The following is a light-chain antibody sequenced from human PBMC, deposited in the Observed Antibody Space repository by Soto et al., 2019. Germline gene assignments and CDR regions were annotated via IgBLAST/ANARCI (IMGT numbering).Light chain of an antibody. V-gene: IGKV3-20*01. Sequence: EIVLTQSPGTLSLSPGERATLSCRASQSVSSSYLAWYQQKPGQAPRLLIYGASSRATGIPDRFSGSGSRTDFTLTISRLEPEDFAVYYCQQYRSSPPYTVGQGTKLEIK. CDR3: QQYRSSPPYT. CDR1: QSVSSSY. J-gene: IGKJ2*01. CDR2: GAS.